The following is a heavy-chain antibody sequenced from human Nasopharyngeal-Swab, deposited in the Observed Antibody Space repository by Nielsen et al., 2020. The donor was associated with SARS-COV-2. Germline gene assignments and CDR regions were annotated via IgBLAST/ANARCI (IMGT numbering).Heavy chain of an antibody. J-gene: IGHJ5*02. Sequence: SETLSLTCTVSGGSISSYYWSWIRQPPGKGLEWIGYIYYSGSTNYNPSLKSRVTMFMDTSKNQFSLRLRSVTAADTAVYYCAKEGATGWFDPWGQGTLVTVSS. V-gene: IGHV4-59*01. CDR1: GGSISSYY. CDR3: AKEGATGWFDP. CDR2: IYYSGST.